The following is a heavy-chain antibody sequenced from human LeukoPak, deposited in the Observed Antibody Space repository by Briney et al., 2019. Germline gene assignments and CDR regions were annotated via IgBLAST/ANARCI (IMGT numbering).Heavy chain of an antibody. CDR3: AKEYSGSYSGDY. CDR2: ISGSGGST. Sequence: PGGSLRLSCAASGFTFSSYSMNWVRQAPGKGLEWVSAISGSGGSTYYADSVKGRFTISRDNSKNTLYLQMNSLRAEDTAVYYCAKEYSGSYSGDYWGQGTLVTVSS. D-gene: IGHD1-26*01. V-gene: IGHV3-23*01. J-gene: IGHJ4*02. CDR1: GFTFSSYS.